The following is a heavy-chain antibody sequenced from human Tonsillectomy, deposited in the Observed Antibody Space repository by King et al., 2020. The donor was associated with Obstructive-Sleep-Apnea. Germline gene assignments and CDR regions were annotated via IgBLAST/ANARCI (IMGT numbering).Heavy chain of an antibody. CDR2: INHSGSA. CDR3: ARVDYGGNGDY. CDR1: GGSFSGYY. J-gene: IGHJ4*02. D-gene: IGHD4-23*01. V-gene: IGHV4-34*01. Sequence: VQLQQWGAGLLKPSETLSLTCAVYGGSFSGYYWSWIRQPPGKGLEWIGEINHSGSANYNPSLKSRVTISVDTSKNQFSLKLSSVTAADTAVYYCARVDYGGNGDYWGQGTLVTVSS.